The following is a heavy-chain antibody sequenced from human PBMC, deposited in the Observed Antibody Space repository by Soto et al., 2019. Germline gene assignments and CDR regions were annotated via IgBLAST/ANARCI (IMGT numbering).Heavy chain of an antibody. CDR1: GFMFSGYA. CDR2: VSNSGTST. J-gene: IGHJ5*02. CDR3: VKDLAASGWFDP. Sequence: QLLESGGGLAQPGESVTLSCAASGFMFSGYAKSWVRQAPGKGLEWVSAVSNSGTSTSYADSVKGRFTISRDNSKNTLHLQMSGLGAEDTALYYCVKDLAASGWFDPWGQGTLVIVSS. V-gene: IGHV3-23*01. D-gene: IGHD2-15*01.